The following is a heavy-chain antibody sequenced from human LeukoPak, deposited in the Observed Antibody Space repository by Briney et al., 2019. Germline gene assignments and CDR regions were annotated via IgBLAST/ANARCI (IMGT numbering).Heavy chain of an antibody. Sequence: KSSETLSLTCGVSGMSLSDYYWTWIRQSPGKGLEWIGKVSHDGDTNYNPSLKSRVSISVDTSNDQFSLKLSSVTAADTGVYYCARRALDYDDVAYFYARCSDVWGQGIKVTVS. CDR3: ARRALDYDDVAYFYARCSDV. CDR1: GMSLSDYY. V-gene: IGHV4-34*01. CDR2: VSHDGDT. D-gene: IGHD4-17*01. J-gene: IGHJ6*02.